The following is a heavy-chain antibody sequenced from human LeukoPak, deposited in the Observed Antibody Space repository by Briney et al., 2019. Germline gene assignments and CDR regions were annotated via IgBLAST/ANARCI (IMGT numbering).Heavy chain of an antibody. V-gene: IGHV3-33*06. J-gene: IGHJ4*02. D-gene: IGHD6-19*01. Sequence: PGRSLRLSCEASRFTFSSYGMHWVRQAPGKGLEWVAVIWHDGSSEFYVDSVKGRFHISRDDSKNTLYLQMNSLRAEDTALYYCAKDNRGGWSGYFDYWGQGTLVTVSS. CDR2: IWHDGSSE. CDR1: RFTFSSYG. CDR3: AKDNRGGWSGYFDY.